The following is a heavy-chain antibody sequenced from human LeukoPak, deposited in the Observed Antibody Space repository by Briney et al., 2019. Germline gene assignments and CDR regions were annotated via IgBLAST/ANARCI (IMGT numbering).Heavy chain of an antibody. J-gene: IGHJ4*02. D-gene: IGHD1-1*01. Sequence: PGGSLRLSCAASGFTFSSYDLNWVRQAPGKGLEWVSYIVGNGITIYYADSVKGRFTISRDNAKNSLYLQMNSLRAEDTAVYYCVRKLTGTTFFDYWGQGTLVTVFS. CDR2: IVGNGITI. CDR1: GFTFSSYD. CDR3: VRKLTGTTFFDY. V-gene: IGHV3-48*03.